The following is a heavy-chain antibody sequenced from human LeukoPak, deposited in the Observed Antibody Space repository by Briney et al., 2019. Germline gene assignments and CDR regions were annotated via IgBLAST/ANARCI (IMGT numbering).Heavy chain of an antibody. CDR3: ARAVALGYCSGGSCYPVGAFDI. Sequence: PSGTLSLTCAVSGGSISGSNWWSWVRQRPGEGLEWIGEIYHSGSTNYNPSLKSRVTISVDKSKNQFSLKLSSVTAADTAVYYCARAVALGYCSGGSCYPVGAFDIWGQGTMVTVSS. D-gene: IGHD2-15*01. J-gene: IGHJ3*02. V-gene: IGHV4-4*02. CDR1: GGSISGSNW. CDR2: IYHSGST.